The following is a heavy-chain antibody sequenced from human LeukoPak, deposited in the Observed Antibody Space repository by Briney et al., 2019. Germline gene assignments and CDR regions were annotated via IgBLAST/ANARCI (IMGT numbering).Heavy chain of an antibody. D-gene: IGHD1-1*01. CDR1: GGSIRSHH. Sequence: SETLSLTCTVSGGSIRSHHWTWIRQAPGKRLEWIGYTFYTGATYYNPSLRSRVTISIDTSKNQFSLKVTSVTTADTAVYYCAKRDRGGWFDPWGQGPLVTVSS. J-gene: IGHJ5*02. CDR2: TFYTGAT. CDR3: AKRDRGGWFDP. V-gene: IGHV4-59*11.